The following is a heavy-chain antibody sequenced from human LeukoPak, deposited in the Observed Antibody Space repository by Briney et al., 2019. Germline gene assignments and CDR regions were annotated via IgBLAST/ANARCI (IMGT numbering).Heavy chain of an antibody. CDR3: AKDSSSGTYFDY. J-gene: IGHJ4*02. CDR2: ISGSGGST. D-gene: IGHD1-26*01. CDR1: GFTFSTYD. Sequence: GGSLRLSCAVSGFTFSTYDMSWVRQAPGKGLEWVSAISGSGGSTYFADSVKGRFTISRDNSKNTLYLQLKSLRAEDTAVYYCAKDSSSGTYFDYWGQGTLVTVSS. V-gene: IGHV3-23*01.